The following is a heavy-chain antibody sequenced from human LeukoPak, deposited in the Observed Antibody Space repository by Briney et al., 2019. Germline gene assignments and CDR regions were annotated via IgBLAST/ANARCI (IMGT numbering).Heavy chain of an antibody. CDR2: VRDDGSDK. CDR1: GFTLSSYG. V-gene: IGHV3-30*02. D-gene: IGHD3-16*02. Sequence: GGSLRLSCAASGFTLSSYGMHWVCQAPGKGLKWVAFVRDDGSDKYYADSVKGRFTISRDNSKNTLYLQMNSLRTEDTAVYYCAKDNLSMDYWGQGTLVTVSS. J-gene: IGHJ4*02. CDR3: AKDNLSMDY.